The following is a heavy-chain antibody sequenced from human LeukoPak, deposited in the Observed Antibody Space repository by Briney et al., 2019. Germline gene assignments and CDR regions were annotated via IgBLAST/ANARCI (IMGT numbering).Heavy chain of an antibody. D-gene: IGHD2-2*01. CDR1: GFTFSSYG. CDR3: AKVSVWGCSSTSCPLFDY. CDR2: IRYDGSNK. V-gene: IGHV3-30*02. Sequence: GGSLRLSCAASGFTFSSYGMHWVRQAPGKGLEWVAFIRYDGSNKYYADSVKGRFTISRDNSKNTLYLQMNSLRAEDTAVYYCAKVSVWGCSSTSCPLFDYWGQGTLVTVSS. J-gene: IGHJ4*02.